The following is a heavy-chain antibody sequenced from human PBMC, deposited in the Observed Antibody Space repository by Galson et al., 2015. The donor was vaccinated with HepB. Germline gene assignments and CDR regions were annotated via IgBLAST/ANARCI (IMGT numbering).Heavy chain of an antibody. CDR1: GYTFSSYS. CDR3: ARGALVVVVNSTQNNWFDP. J-gene: IGHJ5*02. D-gene: IGHD2-15*01. V-gene: IGHV1-18*01. CDR2: ISPYNRDT. Sequence: SVKVSCKASGYTFSSYSITWVRQAPGQELEWVGWISPYNRDTNYARKLQGRVTMTTDTSTNTAYMELRSLRSDDTAVYYCARGALVVVVNSTQNNWFDPWGQGTPVTVSS.